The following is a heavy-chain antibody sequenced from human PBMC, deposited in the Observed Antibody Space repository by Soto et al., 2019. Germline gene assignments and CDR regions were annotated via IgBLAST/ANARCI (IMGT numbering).Heavy chain of an antibody. J-gene: IGHJ4*01. CDR1: GLTISRTQ. Sequence: GGSLRLSCAVSGLTISRTQVSSVCRAPGEGLQWVSVIYIAGSTYYANAVKGRFTISRDISENKTFLELNGLKVDDTAVYYCARAREPEYSSSIFFDYWGRGTVVNVSS. D-gene: IGHD6-6*01. CDR3: ARAREPEYSSSIFFDY. CDR2: IYIAGST. V-gene: IGHV3-53*01.